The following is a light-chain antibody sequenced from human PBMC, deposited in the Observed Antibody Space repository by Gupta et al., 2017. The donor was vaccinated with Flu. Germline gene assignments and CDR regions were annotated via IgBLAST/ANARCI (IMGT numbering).Light chain of an antibody. Sequence: QSALTQPASVSGSPGQSITISYTGISSDVGTYNVVSWYQQHPGKVPKLMIYEGSKRPSGVSNRFSGSKSGNTASLTIXGXQAEDEXDYYCCSYGGINTNVVFGGGTKLTVL. V-gene: IGLV2-23*01. CDR3: CSYGGINTNVV. CDR1: SSDVGTYNV. CDR2: EGS. J-gene: IGLJ3*02.